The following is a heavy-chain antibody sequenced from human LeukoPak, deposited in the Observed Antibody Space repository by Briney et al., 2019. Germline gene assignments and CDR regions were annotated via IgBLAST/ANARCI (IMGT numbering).Heavy chain of an antibody. CDR1: GFTFDDYA. CDR2: ISWNSGSI. J-gene: IGHJ4*02. D-gene: IGHD3-22*01. Sequence: GGSLRLSCAASGFTFDDYAMHWVRQAPGKGLEWVSGISWNSGSIGYADSVKGRFTISRDNSKNTLYLQMNSLRAEDTAVFYCAREPAYTYYDSAGGPFDYWGQGTLVTVSS. CDR3: AREPAYTYYDSAGGPFDY. V-gene: IGHV3-9*01.